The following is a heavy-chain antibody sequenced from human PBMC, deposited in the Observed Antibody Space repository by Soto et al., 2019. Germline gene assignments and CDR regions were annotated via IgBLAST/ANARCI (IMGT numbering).Heavy chain of an antibody. CDR2: IIPIFGTA. J-gene: IGHJ6*02. CDR3: ARIAAADPYYYYYGMDV. D-gene: IGHD6-13*01. Sequence: SVKVSCKASGGTFSSYAISWVRQAPGQGLEWMGGIIPIFGTANYAQKFQGRVTITADESTSTAYMELSSLRSEDTAVYYCARIAAADPYYYYYGMDVWGQGTTVTGSS. CDR1: GGTFSSYA. V-gene: IGHV1-69*13.